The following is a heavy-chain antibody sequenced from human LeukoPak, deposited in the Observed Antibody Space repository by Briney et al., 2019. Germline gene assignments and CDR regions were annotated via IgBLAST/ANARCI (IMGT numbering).Heavy chain of an antibody. Sequence: PSETLSLTCTVSGGSISSSSYYWGWIRQPPGKGLEWIGSIYYSGSTYYNPSLKSRVTISVDTSKNQFSLKLSSVTAADTAVYYCARGLVVPAPTETFDIWDQGTMVTISS. V-gene: IGHV4-39*07. J-gene: IGHJ3*02. CDR3: ARGLVVPAPTETFDI. D-gene: IGHD2-2*01. CDR2: IYYSGST. CDR1: GGSISSSSYY.